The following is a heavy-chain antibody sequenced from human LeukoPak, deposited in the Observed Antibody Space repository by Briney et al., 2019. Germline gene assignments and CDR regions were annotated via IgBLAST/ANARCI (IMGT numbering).Heavy chain of an antibody. Sequence: GGSLRLSCAASGFTFSSYEMNWVRQAPGKGLEWVSYISSSGSTIYYADSVEGRFTISRDNAKNSLYLQMNSLRAEDMAVYYCASPYSSRWYELCYWGQGTLVTVSS. CDR3: ASPYSSRWYELCY. CDR1: GFTFSSYE. CDR2: ISSSGSTI. J-gene: IGHJ4*02. D-gene: IGHD6-13*01. V-gene: IGHV3-48*03.